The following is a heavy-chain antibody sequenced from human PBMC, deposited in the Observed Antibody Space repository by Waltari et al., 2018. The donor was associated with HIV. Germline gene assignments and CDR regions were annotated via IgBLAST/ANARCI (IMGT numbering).Heavy chain of an antibody. J-gene: IGHJ4*02. Sequence: QVQLEQSGSELKKPGASVKVSCKASGYTLGNSAMNWVRQAPGQGLEWVGWINTKTGNPTYAQGFTGRFVFSLDTSVSTAYLQISSLKPEDTAVYFCARGPGRSLDYWGQGTLVTISS. CDR3: ARGPGRSLDY. CDR2: INTKTGNP. V-gene: IGHV7-4-1*02. CDR1: GYTLGNSA. D-gene: IGHD3-10*01.